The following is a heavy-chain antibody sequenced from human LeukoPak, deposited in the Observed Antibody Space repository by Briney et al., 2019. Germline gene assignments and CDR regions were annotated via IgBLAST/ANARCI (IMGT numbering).Heavy chain of an antibody. Sequence: GASVTVSFTSSGYAFTTYDNNWARQAPGQGLEWMGWKNHNSGYTGYAQKFQGRVTITRDTAISTAYMELSSLRSEDTAVYYCARVAGSIDYWGQGTLVTVSS. J-gene: IGHJ4*02. V-gene: IGHV1-8*03. CDR2: KNHNSGYT. CDR1: GYAFTTYD. D-gene: IGHD6-19*01. CDR3: ARVAGSIDY.